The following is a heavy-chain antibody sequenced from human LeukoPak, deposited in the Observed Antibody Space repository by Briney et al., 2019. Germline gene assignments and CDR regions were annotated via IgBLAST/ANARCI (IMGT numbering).Heavy chain of an antibody. CDR3: AGFGGNSF. V-gene: IGHV3-66*01. CDR2: ISNSGTT. Sequence: GGSLRLSCAASGFSVSNNHVTWVRQAPGKGLEWVSVISNSGTTYYADSVKGRLTISRDNSKNTVFLQMNSLRAEDTAVYYCAGFGGNSFWGPGTLVTVSS. D-gene: IGHD4-23*01. CDR1: GFSVSNNH. J-gene: IGHJ4*02.